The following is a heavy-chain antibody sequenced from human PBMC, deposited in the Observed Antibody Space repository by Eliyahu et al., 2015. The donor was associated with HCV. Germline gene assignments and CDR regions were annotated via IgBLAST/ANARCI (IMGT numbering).Heavy chain of an antibody. J-gene: IGHJ4*02. CDR2: ISTTVDK. Sequence: EVQLVESGGGLVKPGGYLRLSCXASGFLXSSHNMHWVRQTPGRGLEWVSSISTTVDKNYADSVKGRFTISRDNAKNSLVLQMDSLRVDDTAVYYCARETCTNGVCSYFDYWGQGTLATVSS. CDR1: GFLXSSHN. V-gene: IGHV3-21*06. D-gene: IGHD2-8*01. CDR3: ARETCTNGVCSYFDY.